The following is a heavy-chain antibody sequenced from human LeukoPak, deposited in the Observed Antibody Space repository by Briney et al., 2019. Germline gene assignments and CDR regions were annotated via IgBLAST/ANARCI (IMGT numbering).Heavy chain of an antibody. V-gene: IGHV4-39*07. CDR2: IYYSGST. Sequence: MASETLSLTCIVSGGSISSISSNNYHWGWIRQPPGKGLEWIGSIYYSGSTYYNPSLKSRVTISVDTSKNQFSLKLSSVTAADTAVYYCARVRWDFWSGYRKYYFDYWGQGTLVTVSS. D-gene: IGHD3-3*01. CDR1: GGSISSISSNNYH. J-gene: IGHJ4*02. CDR3: ARVRWDFWSGYRKYYFDY.